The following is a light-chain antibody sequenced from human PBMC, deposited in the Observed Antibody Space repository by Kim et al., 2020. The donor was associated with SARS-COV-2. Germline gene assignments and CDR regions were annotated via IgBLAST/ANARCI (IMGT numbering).Light chain of an antibody. J-gene: IGLJ2*01. Sequence: SSELTQDPAVSVALVQTVSITCQGDSLRSYYATWYQQKPGQAPILVIYGKNNRPSGIPDRFSGSSSGNTASFTITGTQAGDEADYYCHFRDSNDNVALGG. CDR3: HFRDSNDNVA. CDR2: GKN. V-gene: IGLV3-19*01. CDR1: SLRSYY.